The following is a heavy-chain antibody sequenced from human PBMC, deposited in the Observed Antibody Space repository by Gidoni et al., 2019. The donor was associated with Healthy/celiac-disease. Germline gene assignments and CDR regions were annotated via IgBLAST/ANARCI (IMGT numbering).Heavy chain of an antibody. J-gene: IGHJ4*02. CDR2: ISYDGSNK. CDR1: GFTFSSYA. D-gene: IGHD3-9*01. CDR3: ASPSHSSIF. V-gene: IGHV3-30-3*01. Sequence: QVQLVESGGGVVQPGRSLRLSCAASGFTFSSYAMHWVRQAPGKGLEWVAVISYDGSNKYYADSVKGRFTISRDNSKNTLYLQMNSLRAEDTAVYYCASPSHSSIFWGQGTLVTVSS.